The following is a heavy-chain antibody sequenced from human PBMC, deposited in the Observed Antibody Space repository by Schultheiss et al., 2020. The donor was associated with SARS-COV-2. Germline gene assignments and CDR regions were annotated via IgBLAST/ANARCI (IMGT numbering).Heavy chain of an antibody. CDR3: ARDGEYSYGYGFDY. J-gene: IGHJ4*02. V-gene: IGHV3-53*01. CDR2: IYGAGGT. Sequence: GGSLRLSCAASGFTVSSNYMSWVRQAPGKGLEWVSVIYGAGGTYYADSVKGRFTISRDNSKNTLYLQMNSLRAEDTAVYYCARDGEYSYGYGFDYWGQGTLVTVSS. CDR1: GFTVSSNY. D-gene: IGHD5-18*01.